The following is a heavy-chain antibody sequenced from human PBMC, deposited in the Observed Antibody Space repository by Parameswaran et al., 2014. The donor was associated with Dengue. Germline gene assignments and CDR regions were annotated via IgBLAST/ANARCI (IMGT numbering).Heavy chain of an antibody. CDR2: IYLAGTGSA. J-gene: IGHJ6*02. CDR3: ASYGYHYYGFDI. D-gene: IGHD5-18*01. V-gene: IGHV4-31*02. Sequence: RWIRQPPGKGLEWIGHIYLAGTGSAYSNPSLNRRVTISADKSKNQFSLRLSSVTVADTAVYYCASYGYHYYGFDIWGQGTTVTVSS.